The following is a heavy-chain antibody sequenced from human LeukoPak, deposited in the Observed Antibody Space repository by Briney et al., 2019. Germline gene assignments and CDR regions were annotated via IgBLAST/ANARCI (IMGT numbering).Heavy chain of an antibody. Sequence: GGSPRLSCAASGFTFSNYGMHWVCQAPGKGLEWVAVISYDGSNKYYADSVKGRFTISRDNSKNTLYLQMNSLRPEDTAVYYCAKEGRDRSAWYEATFDYWGQGTLVTVSS. CDR1: GFTFSNYG. CDR3: AKEGRDRSAWYEATFDY. CDR2: ISYDGSNK. J-gene: IGHJ4*02. D-gene: IGHD6-19*01. V-gene: IGHV3-30*18.